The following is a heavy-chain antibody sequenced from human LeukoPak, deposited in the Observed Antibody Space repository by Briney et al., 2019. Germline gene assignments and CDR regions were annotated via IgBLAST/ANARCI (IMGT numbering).Heavy chain of an antibody. J-gene: IGHJ5*02. CDR3: ASIHYDSSGYSNWFDP. D-gene: IGHD3-22*01. CDR2: IIPIFGTA. CDR1: GGTFSSYA. V-gene: IGHV1-69*05. Sequence: GASVKVSCKASGGTFSSYAISWVRQAPGQGLEWMGGIIPIFGTANYALKFQGRVTITTDESTSTAYMELSSLRSEDTAVYYCASIHYDSSGYSNWFDPWGQGTLVTVSS.